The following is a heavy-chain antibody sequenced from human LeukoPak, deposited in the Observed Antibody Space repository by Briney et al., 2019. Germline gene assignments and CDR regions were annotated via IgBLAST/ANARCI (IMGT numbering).Heavy chain of an antibody. D-gene: IGHD5-24*01. CDR3: AKSLGVGGYTRYKGFDQ. CDR2: ISGSDGST. Sequence: PGGSLRLSCAAYGFTFSSYAMNWVRQAPGKGLEWVSSISGSDGSTYYADFVKGRFTISRDNSKNTLHLQMNSLRAEDTAVYYCAKSLGVGGYTRYKGFDQWGQGTLVPVSS. J-gene: IGHJ4*02. CDR1: GFTFSSYA. V-gene: IGHV3-23*01.